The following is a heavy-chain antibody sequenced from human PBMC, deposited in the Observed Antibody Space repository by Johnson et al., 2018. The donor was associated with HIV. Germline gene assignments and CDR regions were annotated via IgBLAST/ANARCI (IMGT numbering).Heavy chain of an antibody. D-gene: IGHD6-19*01. V-gene: IGHV3-9*01. J-gene: IGHJ3*02. CDR3: ARDGGSGWYFAFDI. Sequence: DVQVVESGGGLVQPGGSLRLSCVASGFTFDDYAMHWVRQAPGKGLEWVSGISWNSGSMGYADSVKGRFTISRDNAKNSLYLQMNSLRAEDTALYYCARDGGSGWYFAFDIWGQGTMVTVSS. CDR2: ISWNSGSM. CDR1: GFTFDDYA.